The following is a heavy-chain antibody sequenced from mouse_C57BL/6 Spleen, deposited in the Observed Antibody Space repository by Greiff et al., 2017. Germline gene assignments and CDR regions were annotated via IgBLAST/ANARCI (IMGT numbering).Heavy chain of an antibody. CDR1: GYTFTSYW. CDR3: ARSGWLLRYFDY. D-gene: IGHD2-3*01. V-gene: IGHV1-53*01. CDR2: INPSNGGT. J-gene: IGHJ2*01. Sequence: QVQLKQPGTELVKPGASVKLSCKASGYTFTSYWMHWVKQRPGQGLEWIGNINPSNGGTNYNEKFKSKATLTVDKSSSTAYMQLSSLTSEDSAVYYCARSGWLLRYFDYWGQGTTLTVSS.